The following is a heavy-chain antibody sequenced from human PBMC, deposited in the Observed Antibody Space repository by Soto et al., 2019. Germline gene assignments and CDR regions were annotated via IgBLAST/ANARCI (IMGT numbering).Heavy chain of an antibody. CDR1: GFTFSSYS. V-gene: IGHV3-48*02. Sequence: EVQLVESGGGLVQPGGSLRLSCAASGFTFSSYSMNWVRQAPGKGLEWVSYISSSSSTKYYADSVKGRFTISRDNAKNSLYLQMNILRDEDTAVYYCARDPGRITMVRGVSDYWGQGTLVAVSS. J-gene: IGHJ4*02. D-gene: IGHD3-10*01. CDR3: ARDPGRITMVRGVSDY. CDR2: ISSSSSTK.